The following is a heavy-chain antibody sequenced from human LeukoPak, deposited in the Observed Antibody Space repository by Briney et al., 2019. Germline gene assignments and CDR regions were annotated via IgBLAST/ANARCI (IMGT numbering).Heavy chain of an antibody. Sequence: ASVKVSCKASGYTFTSYGISWVRQAPGQGLEWMGWISAYNGNTNYAQKLQSRVTMTTDTSTSTAYMELRSLRSDDTAVYYCARGEGQLRFLEWLSTRPDYGMDVWGQGTTVTVSS. CDR1: GYTFTSYG. J-gene: IGHJ6*02. D-gene: IGHD3-3*01. CDR2: ISAYNGNT. V-gene: IGHV1-18*01. CDR3: ARGEGQLRFLEWLSTRPDYGMDV.